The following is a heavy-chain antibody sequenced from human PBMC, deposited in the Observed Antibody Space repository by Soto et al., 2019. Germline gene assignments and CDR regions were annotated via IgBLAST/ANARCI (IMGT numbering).Heavy chain of an antibody. J-gene: IGHJ4*02. D-gene: IGHD2-15*01. CDR2: IYFSGST. CDR1: GASINSGGYY. V-gene: IGHV4-30-4*08. CDR3: ARVRSCSGTSCYPGYFDY. Sequence: QVQLQESGPGLVKPSQTLSLTCTVSGASINSGGYYWSWIRQLPGKGLEWIGYIYFSGSTYYNPSLESRVTISVDTSKNQFSLKLSSVTAADMAVYYCARVRSCSGTSCYPGYFDYWGQGTLVTVSS.